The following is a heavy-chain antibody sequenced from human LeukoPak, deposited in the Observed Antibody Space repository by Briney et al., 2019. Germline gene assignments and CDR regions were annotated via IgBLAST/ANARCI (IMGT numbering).Heavy chain of an antibody. V-gene: IGHV3-15*01. CDR3: TTPEWERVYYFDY. CDR2: IKSKTDGGTT. D-gene: IGHD1-26*01. CDR1: GFTFSNAW. J-gene: IGHJ4*02. Sequence: GGSLRLSCAASGFTFSNAWMSWVRQAPGKGLEWVGRIKSKTDGGTTDYAAPVKGRFTISRDDSKNTLYLQMNSLKTEDTAVYYRTTPEWERVYYFDYWGQGTLVTVSS.